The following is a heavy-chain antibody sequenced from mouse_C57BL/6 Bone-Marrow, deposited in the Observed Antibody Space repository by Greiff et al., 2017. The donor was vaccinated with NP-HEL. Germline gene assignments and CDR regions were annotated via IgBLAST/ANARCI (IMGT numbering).Heavy chain of an antibody. Sequence: EVQGVESEGGLVQPGSSMKLSCTASGFTFSDYYMDWVRQVPEKGLEWVANINYDGSSTYYQESLKCSSIITRDNAKNILYLQMSSLKSEDTATYYCARARAYAMDYWGQGTSVTVSS. CDR1: GFTFSDYY. CDR3: ARARAYAMDY. J-gene: IGHJ4*01. CDR2: INYDGSST. D-gene: IGHD3-3*01. V-gene: IGHV5-16*01.